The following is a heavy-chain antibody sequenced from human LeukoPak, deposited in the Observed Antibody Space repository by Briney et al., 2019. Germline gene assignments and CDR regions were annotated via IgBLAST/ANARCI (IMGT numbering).Heavy chain of an antibody. J-gene: IGHJ6*03. Sequence: PGGSLRLSCAASGFTFSNAWMSWVRQAPGKGLEWVGRIKSKTDGRTTDYAAPVKGRFTISRDDSKNTLYLQMNSLKTEDTAVYYCTTDLYCSSTSCYNYYYYMDVWGKGTTVTVSS. CDR3: TTDLYCSSTSCYNYYYYMDV. D-gene: IGHD2-2*02. CDR1: GFTFSNAW. CDR2: IKSKTDGRTT. V-gene: IGHV3-15*01.